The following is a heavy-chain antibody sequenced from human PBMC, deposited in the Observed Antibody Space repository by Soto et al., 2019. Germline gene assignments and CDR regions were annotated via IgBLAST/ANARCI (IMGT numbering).Heavy chain of an antibody. CDR3: ASHDYVWGSYRYVRADYFQH. Sequence: QVQLLQSGAEVKKPGSSVTVSCKASGGTFISYTISWLRQPSGQGLGWMGRISLIRGIANCAQKFQGRVTITADKSTSTAYMELSSLRSEDTPVYDCASHDYVWGSYRYVRADYFQHWGQGTLVTVSS. CDR1: GGTFISYT. D-gene: IGHD3-16*02. V-gene: IGHV1-69*02. CDR2: ISLIRGIA. J-gene: IGHJ1*01.